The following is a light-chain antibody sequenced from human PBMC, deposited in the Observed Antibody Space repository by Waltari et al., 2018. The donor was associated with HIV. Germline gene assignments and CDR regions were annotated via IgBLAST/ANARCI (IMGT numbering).Light chain of an antibody. V-gene: IGKV1-5*03. CDR1: RSINTD. CDR2: RAS. CDR3: KQDHGNFPWT. J-gene: IGKJ1*01. Sequence: DIQLTQSPSTLSASIGDRVTITCRASRSINTDLAWFQQKPGKAPKLLIFRASSLEFGVQPTFSGSGSGTEFTLTISSLQPDDFATYYCKQDHGNFPWTFGPGTKVEVK.